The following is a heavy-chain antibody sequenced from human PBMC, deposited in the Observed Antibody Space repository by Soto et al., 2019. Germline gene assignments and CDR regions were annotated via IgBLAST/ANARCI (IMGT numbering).Heavy chain of an antibody. CDR3: AREKRANGYFDY. CDR1: GFAFSAYY. V-gene: IGHV3-7*01. D-gene: IGHD6-25*01. CDR2: IKKDGSEK. Sequence: EVQLVESGGGVVQPGGSLRLSCAASGFAFSAYYMTWVRQAPGKGLEWVANIKKDGSEKYYAGSVSGRFIISRDDAKNLLFLQMNSLRVEDTAVYYCAREKRANGYFDYWGQGTPVTVSA. J-gene: IGHJ4*02.